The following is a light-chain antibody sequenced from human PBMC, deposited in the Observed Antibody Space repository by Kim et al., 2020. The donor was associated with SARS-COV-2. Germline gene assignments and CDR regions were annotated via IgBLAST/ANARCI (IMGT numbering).Light chain of an antibody. V-gene: IGLV3-21*01. CDR1: NIGTKS. Sequence: SYELTQPPSLSVAPGKTATITCGGNNIGTKSVHWYQQKPGQAPILVIFFDSDRPSVIPERFSGSNSGNTAALTISRVEAGDEADYFCQVWDRASDQWVFGGGTQLTVL. CDR3: QVWDRASDQWV. CDR2: FDS. J-gene: IGLJ3*02.